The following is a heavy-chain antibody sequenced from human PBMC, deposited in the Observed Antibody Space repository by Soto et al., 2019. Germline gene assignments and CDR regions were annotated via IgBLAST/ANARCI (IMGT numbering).Heavy chain of an antibody. Sequence: ASVKVSCKASGYTFTGYYMHWVRQAPGQGLEWMGWINPNSGGTNYAQKFQGWVTMTRDTSISTAYMELSSLRSEDTAVYYCARAWVTRSNWFDPWGQGTLVTVSS. D-gene: IGHD3-16*01. CDR1: GYTFTGYY. J-gene: IGHJ5*02. CDR3: ARAWVTRSNWFDP. CDR2: INPNSGGT. V-gene: IGHV1-2*04.